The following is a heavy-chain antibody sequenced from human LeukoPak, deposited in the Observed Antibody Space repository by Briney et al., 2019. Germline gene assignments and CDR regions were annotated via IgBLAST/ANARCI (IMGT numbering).Heavy chain of an antibody. D-gene: IGHD6-19*01. J-gene: IGHJ4*02. CDR3: ARDNPVAGTLDY. CDR1: GGSISSGGYY. V-gene: IGHV4-31*03. Sequence: TLSLTCTVSGGSISSGGYYWSWIRQHPGKGLEWIGYIYYSGSTYYNLSLKSRVTISVDTSKIQFSLKLSSVTAADTAVYYCARDNPVAGTLDYWGQGTLVTVSS. CDR2: IYYSGST.